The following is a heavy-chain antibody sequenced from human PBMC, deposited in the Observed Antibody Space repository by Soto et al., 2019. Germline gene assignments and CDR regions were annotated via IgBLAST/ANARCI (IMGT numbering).Heavy chain of an antibody. J-gene: IGHJ4*02. CDR3: ARLGAYYQALDS. CDR1: GGSISSGGYY. V-gene: IGHV4-31*03. CDR2: IYYAGST. Sequence: SETLSLTCTVSGGSISSGGYYWSWIRQHPGKGLEWIGYIYYAGSTYYNPSLKSRVSISIDTSKNEVSLKLSSVTAADTAVYYCARLGAYYQALDSWGQGTLVTVS. D-gene: IGHD3-22*01.